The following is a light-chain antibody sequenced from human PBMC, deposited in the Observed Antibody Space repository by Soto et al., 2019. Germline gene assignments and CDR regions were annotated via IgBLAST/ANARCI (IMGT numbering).Light chain of an antibody. CDR3: QQRSSWPIP. V-gene: IGKV3-15*01. CDR1: QSISFN. Sequence: EIVMTQSPAALSVSPGERVTLSCRASQSISFNLAWYQQKPGQAPRLLIYIASTRAAVIPARFSGSGSGTDFSLTISRLEPEDFAGYYCQQRSSWPIPFGQGTRLE. J-gene: IGKJ5*01. CDR2: IAS.